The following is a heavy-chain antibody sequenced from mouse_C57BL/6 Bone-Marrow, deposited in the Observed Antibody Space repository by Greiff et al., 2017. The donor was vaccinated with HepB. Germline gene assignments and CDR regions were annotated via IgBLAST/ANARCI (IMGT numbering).Heavy chain of an antibody. CDR2: ISSGSSTI. D-gene: IGHD1-1*01. Sequence: EVKVEESGGGLVKPGGSLKLSCAASGFTFSDYGMHWVRQAPEKGLEWVAYISSGSSTIYYADTVKGRFTISRDNAKNTLFLQMTSLRSEDTAMYYCARQDLGSSYFGYWGQGTTLTVSS. CDR3: ARQDLGSSYFGY. J-gene: IGHJ2*01. CDR1: GFTFSDYG. V-gene: IGHV5-17*01.